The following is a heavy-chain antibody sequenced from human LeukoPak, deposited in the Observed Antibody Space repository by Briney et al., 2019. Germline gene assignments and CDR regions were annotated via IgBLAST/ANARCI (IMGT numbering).Heavy chain of an antibody. V-gene: IGHV4-39*01. CDR3: ARRSGYCSSTSCPYFDY. Sequence: SETLSLTCTVSGGTISSSSYYWGWIRQPPGKGLEWVGSIYYSGRTYYNPFLKSRVTISVDTSKNQFSLKLSSVTAADTAVYYCARRSGYCSSTSCPYFDYWGQGTLVTVSS. J-gene: IGHJ4*02. CDR1: GGTISSSSYY. D-gene: IGHD2-2*03. CDR2: IYYSGRT.